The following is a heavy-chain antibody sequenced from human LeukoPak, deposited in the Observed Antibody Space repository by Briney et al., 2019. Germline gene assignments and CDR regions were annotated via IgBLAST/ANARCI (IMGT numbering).Heavy chain of an antibody. Sequence: GGSQRLSCADSGFTFSNAWMSWVRQAPGKGLEWVGRIKSKTDGGTTDYAAPVKGRFTISREDSKNTLYLQMNSLKTEDTAVYYCTTVGYYDSSGNWGQGTLVTVSS. V-gene: IGHV3-15*01. CDR3: TTVGYYDSSGN. CDR1: GFTFSNAW. J-gene: IGHJ4*02. CDR2: IKSKTDGGTT. D-gene: IGHD3-22*01.